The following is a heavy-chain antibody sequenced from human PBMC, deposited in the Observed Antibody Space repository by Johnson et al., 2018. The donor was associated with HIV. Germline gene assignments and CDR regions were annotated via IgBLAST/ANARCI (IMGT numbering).Heavy chain of an antibody. CDR2: ISGSGGST. CDR1: GFTFSSYA. Sequence: MLLVESGGGVVQPGGSLRLSCAASGFTFSSYAMSWVRQAPGKGLEWVSAISGSGGSTYYADSVKGRFTISRDNSKNTLYLEMNSLRAEDTAVYYCAKDRPPSDIIVAASAHDAFDIWGQGTMVTVSS. CDR3: AKDRPPSDIIVAASAHDAFDI. V-gene: IGHV3-23*04. J-gene: IGHJ3*02. D-gene: IGHD2-15*01.